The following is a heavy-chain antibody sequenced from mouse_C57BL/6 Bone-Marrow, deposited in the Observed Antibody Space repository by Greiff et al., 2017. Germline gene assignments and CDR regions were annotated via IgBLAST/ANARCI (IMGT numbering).Heavy chain of an antibody. CDR1: GFTFSDFY. Sequence: EVKVVESGGGLVQSGRSLRLSCATSGFTFSDFYMEWVRQAPGNGLEWIAASRNKANDYTTEYSASVKGRFIVSTATSPSILYLQMNALRADDTAIYYCARDADRSGSWFAYWGQGTLVTVSA. CDR2: SRNKANDYTT. V-gene: IGHV7-1*01. J-gene: IGHJ3*01. CDR3: ARDADRSGSWFAY. D-gene: IGHD3-2*02.